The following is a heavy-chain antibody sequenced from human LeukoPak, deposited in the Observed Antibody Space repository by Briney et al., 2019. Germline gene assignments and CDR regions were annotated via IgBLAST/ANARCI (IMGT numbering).Heavy chain of an antibody. CDR1: GYSISSGYY. CDR3: AREDATYWFDP. CDR2: IYHSGNT. J-gene: IGHJ5*02. V-gene: IGHV4-38-2*02. Sequence: PSETLSLTCSVSGYSISSGYYWGWIRQPPGKGLEWIGSIYHSGNTYYNPSLKSRVTISVDTSKIQFSLKLSSVTAADTAVYYCAREDATYWFDPWGQGTLVTDSS.